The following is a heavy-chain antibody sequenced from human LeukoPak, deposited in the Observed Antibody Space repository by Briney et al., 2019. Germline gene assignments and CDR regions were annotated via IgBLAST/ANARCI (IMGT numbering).Heavy chain of an antibody. J-gene: IGHJ4*02. Sequence: SETLSLTCTVSGGSLSSHYWSWIRQPPGKGLEWIGYIYYSGSTNYNPSLKSRVTISLDTSKNQFSLNLSSVTAADTAVYYCARGDGYNFYYWGQGTLVTVSS. CDR3: ARGDGYNFYY. CDR2: IYYSGST. CDR1: GGSLSSHY. D-gene: IGHD5-24*01. V-gene: IGHV4-59*11.